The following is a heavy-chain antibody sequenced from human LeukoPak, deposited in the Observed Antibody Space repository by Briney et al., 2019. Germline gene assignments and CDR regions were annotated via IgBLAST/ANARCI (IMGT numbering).Heavy chain of an antibody. Sequence: GGSLRLSCAASGFTFSSYGMHCVRQAPGKGLEWVAVISYDGSNEYYADSVKGRFTISRDNSKNTLYLQMNSLRVEDTAVYYCAKDQSLMVRGVTQFDYWGQGTLVTVSS. CDR1: GFTFSSYG. D-gene: IGHD3-10*01. V-gene: IGHV3-30*18. CDR2: ISYDGSNE. CDR3: AKDQSLMVRGVTQFDY. J-gene: IGHJ4*02.